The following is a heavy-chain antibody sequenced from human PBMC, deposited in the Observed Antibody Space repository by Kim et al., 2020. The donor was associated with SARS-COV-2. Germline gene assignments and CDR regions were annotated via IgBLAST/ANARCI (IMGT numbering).Heavy chain of an antibody. CDR3: AKEKGVIWDNYYYYYGMDV. J-gene: IGHJ6*02. D-gene: IGHD2-21*01. V-gene: IGHV3-66*01. Sequence: GGSLRLSCEVSGVTVSYNYMSWVRQAPGKGLEWVSAIYRGGDTFYADSVKGRFTISRDNSKNPLYLQMNSLRVEDTGVYYCAKEKGVIWDNYYYYYGMDVWGQGTTVTVSS. CDR1: GVTVSYNY. CDR2: IYRGGDT.